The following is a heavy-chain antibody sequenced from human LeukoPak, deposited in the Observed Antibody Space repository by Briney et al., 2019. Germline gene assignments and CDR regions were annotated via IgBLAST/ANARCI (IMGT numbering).Heavy chain of an antibody. CDR3: ARNNDFWSGPTLDV. Sequence: SQTLSLTCTVSGGSISSGGHSWSWIRQPPGKGLEWIGYIYHSGSGSTYYNPSLKSRVTISIDKSKNQLSLKLNSVTAADTAVYYCARNNDFWSGPTLDVWGQGTTVTVSS. V-gene: IGHV4-30-2*01. CDR1: GGSISSGGHS. J-gene: IGHJ6*02. CDR2: IYHSGSGST. D-gene: IGHD3-3*01.